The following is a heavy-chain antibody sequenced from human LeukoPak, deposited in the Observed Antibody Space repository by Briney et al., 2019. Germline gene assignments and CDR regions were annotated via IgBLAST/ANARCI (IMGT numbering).Heavy chain of an antibody. CDR1: GFTFSSYG. D-gene: IGHD6-13*01. Sequence: PGRSLRLSCAASGFTFSSYGMHWVRQAPGKGLEWVAVIWYDGSNKYYADSVKGRFTISRDNSKNTLYLQMNSLRAEDTAVYYCARGGGSSGWYTWLDYWGQGTLVTVSS. V-gene: IGHV3-33*01. CDR3: ARGGGSSGWYTWLDY. J-gene: IGHJ4*02. CDR2: IWYDGSNK.